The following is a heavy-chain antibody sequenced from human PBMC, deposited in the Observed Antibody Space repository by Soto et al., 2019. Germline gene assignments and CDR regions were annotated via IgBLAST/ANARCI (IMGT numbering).Heavy chain of an antibody. D-gene: IGHD1-7*01. CDR1: GYTFTSYG. J-gene: IGHJ6*03. CDR3: ARDGGGVGVRNYVGYYYIDV. Sequence: GASVKVSCKASGYTFTSYGISWVRQAPGQGLEWMGWISAYNGNTNYAQKLQGRVTMTTDTSTSTAYMELRSLRSDDTAVYYCARDGGGVGVRNYVGYYYIDVWGKGTTVTVSS. V-gene: IGHV1-18*01. CDR2: ISAYNGNT.